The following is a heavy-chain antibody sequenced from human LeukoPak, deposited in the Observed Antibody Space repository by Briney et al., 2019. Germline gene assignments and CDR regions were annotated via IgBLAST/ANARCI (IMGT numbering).Heavy chain of an antibody. CDR1: GGSISSYY. CDR2: IYYSGST. V-gene: IGHV4-59*08. D-gene: IGHD2-21*02. CDR3: ARRAGLLTDHYYYYGMDV. J-gene: IGHJ6*02. Sequence: PSETLSLTCTVSGGSISSYYWSWIRQPPGKGLEWIGYIYYSGSTNYNPSLKSRVTISVDTSKNQFSLKLSSVTAADTAVYYCARRAGLLTDHYYYYGMDVWGQGTTVTVSS.